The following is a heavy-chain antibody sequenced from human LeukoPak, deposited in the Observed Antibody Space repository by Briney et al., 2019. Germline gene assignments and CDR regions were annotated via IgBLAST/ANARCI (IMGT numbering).Heavy chain of an antibody. Sequence: PSETLSLTCTVSGGSISSGSYYWSWIRQPAGKGLEWIGRIYTSGSTNYNPSLKSRVTISVDTSKNQFSLKLSSVTAADTAAYYCARVADYYDSSGYYDYWGQGTLVTVSS. CDR3: ARVADYYDSSGYYDY. J-gene: IGHJ4*02. V-gene: IGHV4-61*02. D-gene: IGHD3-22*01. CDR2: IYTSGST. CDR1: GGSISSGSYY.